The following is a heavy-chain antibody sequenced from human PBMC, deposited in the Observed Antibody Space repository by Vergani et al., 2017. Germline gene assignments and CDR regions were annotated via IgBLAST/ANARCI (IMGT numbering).Heavy chain of an antibody. CDR1: GFTFSSYA. Sequence: EVQLLESGGGLVQPGGSLRLSCAASGFTFSSYAMSWVRQAPGKGLEWVSAISGSGGSTYYADAVKGRFTISRDNSKNTLYLQMNSLRAEDTAVYYCATAPYYYGSGPFDYWGQGTLVTVSS. V-gene: IGHV3-23*01. J-gene: IGHJ4*02. D-gene: IGHD3-10*01. CDR3: ATAPYYYGSGPFDY. CDR2: ISGSGGST.